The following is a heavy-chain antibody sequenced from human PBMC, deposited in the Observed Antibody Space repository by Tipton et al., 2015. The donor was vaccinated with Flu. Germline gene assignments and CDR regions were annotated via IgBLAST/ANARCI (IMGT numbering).Heavy chain of an antibody. D-gene: IGHD2-21*02. CDR1: GSSFISYW. CDR2: IYPDDSYT. V-gene: IGHV5-51*03. Sequence: QLVQSGAEVKKPGESLKISCKGSGSSFISYWIAWVRQMPGKGLEWMGIIYPDDSYTKYSPSFQGQVTFSADKSLNTAYLQWSSLKASDTAIYYCVRQNCGGDCYPDFWGQGTLVTVSS. CDR3: VRQNCGGDCYPDF. J-gene: IGHJ4*02.